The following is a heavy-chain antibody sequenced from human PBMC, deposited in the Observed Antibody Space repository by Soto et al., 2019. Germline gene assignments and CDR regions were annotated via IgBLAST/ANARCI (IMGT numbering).Heavy chain of an antibody. Sequence: QVQLQESGPGLVKPSETLSLTCTVSGGSISSYYWSWIRQPPGKGLEWIGYIYYSGSTNYNPSLKSRVTISVDTSKNQFSLKLSSVTAADTAVYYCARLNRSRPAMVRGARISNWFDPWGQGTLVTVSS. V-gene: IGHV4-59*01. CDR2: IYYSGST. CDR1: GGSISSYY. D-gene: IGHD3-10*01. CDR3: ARLNRSRPAMVRGARISNWFDP. J-gene: IGHJ5*02.